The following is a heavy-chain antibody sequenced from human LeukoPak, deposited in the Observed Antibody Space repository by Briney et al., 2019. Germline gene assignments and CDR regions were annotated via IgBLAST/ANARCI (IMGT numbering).Heavy chain of an antibody. Sequence: ASVKVSCKASGYTFTSYGISWVRQAPGQGLEWMGWISAYNGNTNYAQKFQGRVTMTRDTSTSTVFMEVNSLRSEDTAVYYCALYSSTWYWGQGTLVTVSS. J-gene: IGHJ4*02. CDR3: ALYSSTWY. CDR2: ISAYNGNT. V-gene: IGHV1-18*01. D-gene: IGHD6-13*01. CDR1: GYTFTSYG.